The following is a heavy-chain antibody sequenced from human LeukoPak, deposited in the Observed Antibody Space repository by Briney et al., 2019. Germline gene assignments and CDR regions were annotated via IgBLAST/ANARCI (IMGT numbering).Heavy chain of an antibody. CDR3: ARDRHVPGLYYYYMDV. J-gene: IGHJ6*03. D-gene: IGHD6-6*01. CDR2: IKQDGSEK. V-gene: IGHV3-7*01. Sequence: PGGSLRLSCAASGFIFSSYWMSWVRQAPGKGLEWVANIKQDGSEKYYVDSVKGRFTISRDNAKNSLYLQMNSLRPEDTAVYFCARDRHVPGLYYYYMDVWGKGTTVTVSS. CDR1: GFIFSSYW.